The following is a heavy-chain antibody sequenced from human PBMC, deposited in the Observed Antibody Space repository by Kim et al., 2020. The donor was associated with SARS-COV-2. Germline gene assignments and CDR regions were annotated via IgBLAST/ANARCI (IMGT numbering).Heavy chain of an antibody. CDR2: IKRDGSEK. Sequence: GGSLRLSCAGSGFTFSSYWLIWVRQAPGKGLEWVANIKRDGSEKYYVDSVKGRFTISRDNAKNSLYLQMDSLRVEDTAIYYCARGSGWFDPWGQGTLVTVSS. J-gene: IGHJ5*02. D-gene: IGHD1-26*01. CDR3: ARGSGWFDP. V-gene: IGHV3-7*01. CDR1: GFTFSSYW.